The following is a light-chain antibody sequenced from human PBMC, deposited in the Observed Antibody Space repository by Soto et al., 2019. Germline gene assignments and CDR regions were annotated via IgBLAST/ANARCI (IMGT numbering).Light chain of an antibody. CDR3: QQYNNWPPVT. CDR1: QSVSSN. V-gene: IGKV3-15*01. Sequence: EIVMTQSPATLSVSPGERATLSCRATQSVSSNLAWYHQKPGQAPRIRIYGASTRATGIPARFCGSGSGTDFTLTISSLHSEVFAVYFWQQYNNWPPVTFGGGTKVEIK. CDR2: GAS. J-gene: IGKJ4*01.